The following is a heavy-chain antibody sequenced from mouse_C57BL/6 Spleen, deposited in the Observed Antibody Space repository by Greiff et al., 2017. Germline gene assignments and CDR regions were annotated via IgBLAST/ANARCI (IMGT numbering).Heavy chain of an antibody. D-gene: IGHD1-1*01. Sequence: VQLQQSGADLVKPSASVSMSCNVSGYTFTTYPLEWLKQQHAKSLEWFENFLTYNDNTKYNEKFKCKATMTVDKSSSTVYLELSRLTSDDSAVYYCARGGSSYLDYWGQGTTLTVSS. CDR3: ARGGSSYLDY. J-gene: IGHJ2*01. V-gene: IGHV1-47*01. CDR2: FLTYNDNT. CDR1: GYTFTTYP.